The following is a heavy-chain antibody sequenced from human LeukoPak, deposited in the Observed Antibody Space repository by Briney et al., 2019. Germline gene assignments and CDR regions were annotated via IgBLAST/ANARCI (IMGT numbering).Heavy chain of an antibody. CDR1: GFTFSSYA. J-gene: IGHJ6*02. CDR2: ISYDGSNK. D-gene: IGHD5-24*01. CDR3: ARVGWLQSLYSGRDV. Sequence: PGRSLRLSCAASGFTFSSYAMHWVRQAPGKGLEWVAVISYDGSNKYYADSVKGRFTISRDNSKNTLYLQMNSLRAEDTAVYYCARVGWLQSLYSGRDVWGQGTTVTVSS. V-gene: IGHV3-30-3*01.